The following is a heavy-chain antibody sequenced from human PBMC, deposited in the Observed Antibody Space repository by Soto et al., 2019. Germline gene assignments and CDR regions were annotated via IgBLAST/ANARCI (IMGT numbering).Heavy chain of an antibody. Sequence: QIQLVESGGGVVQPGRSLRLSCAASGFTFSSYAMHWVRQAPGKGLEWVAVISYDGSNKHYADSVKGRFTISRDNSKNTLYLQMNSLRTEDTALYYCAGEADDSWGQGTLVTVSS. CDR1: GFTFSSYA. V-gene: IGHV3-30-3*01. CDR3: AGEADDS. CDR2: ISYDGSNK. J-gene: IGHJ4*02.